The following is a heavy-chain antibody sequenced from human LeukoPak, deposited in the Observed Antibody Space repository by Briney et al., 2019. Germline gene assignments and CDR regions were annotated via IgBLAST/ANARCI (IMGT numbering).Heavy chain of an antibody. D-gene: IGHD3-22*01. J-gene: IGHJ4*02. CDR1: GFTFSNAW. Sequence: GGSLRLSCAASGFTFSNAWMSWVRQAPGKGLEWVGRIKSKTDGGTTDYAAPVKGRFTISRDDSKNTLYLQMNSLKTEDTAVYYCTTDFLDYYYDSSGYPGYWGQGTLVTVSS. V-gene: IGHV3-15*01. CDR3: TTDFLDYYYDSSGYPGY. CDR2: IKSKTDGGTT.